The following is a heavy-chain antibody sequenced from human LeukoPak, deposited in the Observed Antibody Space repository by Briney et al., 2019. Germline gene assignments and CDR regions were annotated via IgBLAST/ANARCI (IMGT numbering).Heavy chain of an antibody. CDR2: ISSGSTYM. J-gene: IGHJ4*02. CDR1: GFTFSSYS. V-gene: IGHV3-21*01. CDR3: AKEYCSNSVCHSLDY. D-gene: IGHD2-8*01. Sequence: PGGSLRLSCAASGFTFSSYSMNWVRQAPGKGLEWVSSISSGSTYMYYADSVKGRFTISRDNAQNSMYLQMNSLRAEDTAVYYCAKEYCSNSVCHSLDYWGQGTLVTVSS.